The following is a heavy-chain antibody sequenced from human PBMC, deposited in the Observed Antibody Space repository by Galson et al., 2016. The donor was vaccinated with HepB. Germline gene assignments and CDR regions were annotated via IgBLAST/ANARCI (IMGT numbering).Heavy chain of an antibody. CDR3: AKAAIGRHYFGD. J-gene: IGHJ4*02. V-gene: IGHV3-23*01. CDR1: GFTFGSYA. Sequence: SLRLSCAASGFTFGSYAMSWVRQAPGKGLEWVSFITESGGATNYADSVRGRFTISRDNSKNRLYLEMNSLRGEDTAVFYCAKAAIGRHYFGDWGQGTLVIVSS. CDR2: ITESGGAT.